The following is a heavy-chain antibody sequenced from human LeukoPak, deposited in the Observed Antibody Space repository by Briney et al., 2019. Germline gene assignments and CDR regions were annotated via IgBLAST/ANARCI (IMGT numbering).Heavy chain of an antibody. D-gene: IGHD4-11*01. J-gene: IGHJ4*02. CDR3: ARDQAYSFDY. Sequence: GGSLRLSCAASGFTFSAYSMNWVHQAPEKGPEWVSYIGSSSSPIYYADSVKGRFTISRDNAKNSLYLQMDSLRAEDTAVYYCARDQAYSFDYWGQGTLVTVSS. CDR2: IGSSSSPI. V-gene: IGHV3-48*01. CDR1: GFTFSAYS.